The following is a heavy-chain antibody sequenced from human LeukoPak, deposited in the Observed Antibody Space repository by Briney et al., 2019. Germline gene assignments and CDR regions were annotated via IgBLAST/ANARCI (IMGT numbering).Heavy chain of an antibody. J-gene: IGHJ4*02. CDR1: GYTFISYG. CDR3: ARGSPDIVVVVAAPWYFDY. CDR2: ISAYNGNT. D-gene: IGHD2-15*01. V-gene: IGHV1-18*01. Sequence: EASVKLSCNASGYTFISYGISWVRQAPGQGLEWMGWISAYNGNTNYAQKLQGRVTMTTDTSTSTAYMELRSLRSDDTAVYYCARGSPDIVVVVAAPWYFDYWGQGTLVTVSS.